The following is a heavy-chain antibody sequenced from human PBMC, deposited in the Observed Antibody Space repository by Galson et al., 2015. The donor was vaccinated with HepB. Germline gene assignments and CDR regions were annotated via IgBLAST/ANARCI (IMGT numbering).Heavy chain of an antibody. Sequence: QSGAEVKKPGESLKISCKGSGYSFTSYWIGWVRQMPGKGLEWMGIIYPGDSDTRYSPSFQGQVTISADKSISTAYLQWSSLRASDTAMYYCARSTVRGWQQLVSDYYYGMDVWGQGTTVTVSS. CDR3: ARSTVRGWQQLVSDYYYGMDV. CDR1: GYSFTSYW. V-gene: IGHV5-51*01. D-gene: IGHD6-13*01. J-gene: IGHJ6*02. CDR2: IYPGDSDT.